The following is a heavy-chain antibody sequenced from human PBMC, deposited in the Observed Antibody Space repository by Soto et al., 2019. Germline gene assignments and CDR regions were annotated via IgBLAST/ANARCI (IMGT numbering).Heavy chain of an antibody. Sequence: SETLSLTCAVSGGSISSNNWWSWARQPPKKGLEWIVEIYHSGSTNYNPSLKSRVTISVDKSKNHFSLKLSSVTSADTAVYYCARGATVAGTYSYWGQGTLVT. V-gene: IGHV4-4*02. CDR2: IYHSGST. CDR3: ARGATVAGTYSY. CDR1: GGSISSNNW. D-gene: IGHD6-19*01. J-gene: IGHJ4*02.